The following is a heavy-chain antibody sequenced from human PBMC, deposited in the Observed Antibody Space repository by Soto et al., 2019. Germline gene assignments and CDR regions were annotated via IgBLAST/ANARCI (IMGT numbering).Heavy chain of an antibody. J-gene: IGHJ4*02. V-gene: IGHV4-59*01. CDR3: AKVRDDHSYLFDY. CDR2: IYYSGST. Sequence: SETLSLTCTVPGGSISGYYWSWIRQPPGKGLEWIGYIYYSGSTTYNPSLKSPVTISVDTSRNQFSLKLSSVTAADTAVYYCAKVRDDHSYLFDYWGQGTLVTVSS. D-gene: IGHD2-8*01. CDR1: GGSISGYY.